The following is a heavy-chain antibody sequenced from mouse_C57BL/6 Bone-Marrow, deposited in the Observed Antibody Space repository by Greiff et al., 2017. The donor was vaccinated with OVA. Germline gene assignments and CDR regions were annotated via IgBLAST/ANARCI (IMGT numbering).Heavy chain of an antibody. CDR1: GYTFTNYW. CDR2: IYPGGGYT. V-gene: IGHV1-63*01. CDR3: ARYDYDVYYAMDY. J-gene: IGHJ4*01. Sequence: VQLQQSGAELVRPGTSVKMSCKASGYTFTNYWIGWAKQRPGHGLAWIGDIYPGGGYTNYNEKFKGKATLTADKSSSTAYMQFSSLTSEDSAIYYCARYDYDVYYAMDYWGQGTSVTVSS. D-gene: IGHD2-4*01.